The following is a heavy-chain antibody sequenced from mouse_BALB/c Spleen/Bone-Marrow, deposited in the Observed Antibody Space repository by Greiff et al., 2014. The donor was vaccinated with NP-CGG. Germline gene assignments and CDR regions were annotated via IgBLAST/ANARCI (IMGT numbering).Heavy chain of an antibody. CDR3: ASYYYGSSSFAY. J-gene: IGHJ3*01. D-gene: IGHD1-1*01. V-gene: IGHV14-3*02. CDR1: GFNIKDTY. Sequence: VQLQQSGAELVKPGASVKLSCTASGFNIKDTYMHWVKQRPEQGLEWIGRIDPANGNTKYDPKFQGKATITADTSSNTAYLQLSSLTSEGTAVYYCASYYYGSSSFAYWGHGTLVTVSA. CDR2: IDPANGNT.